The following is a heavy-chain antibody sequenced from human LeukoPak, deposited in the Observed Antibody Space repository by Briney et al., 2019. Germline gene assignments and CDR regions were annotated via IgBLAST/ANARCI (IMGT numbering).Heavy chain of an antibody. J-gene: IGHJ6*02. D-gene: IGHD5-18*01. CDR3: ATTATTWIQNGMDV. CDR1: GYTFTSYG. CDR2: MNPNSGNT. Sequence: ASVKVSCKATGYTFTSYGINWVRQATGQGLEWMGWMNPNSGNTGYAQKFQGRVTITRNTSISTAYMELSSLRSEDTAVYYCATTATTWIQNGMDVWGQGTTVTVSS. V-gene: IGHV1-8*01.